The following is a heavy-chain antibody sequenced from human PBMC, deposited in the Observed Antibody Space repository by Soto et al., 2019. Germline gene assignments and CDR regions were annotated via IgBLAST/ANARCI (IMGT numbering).Heavy chain of an antibody. CDR3: ARGQDIVVVVAATYGMDV. J-gene: IGHJ6*02. Sequence: SETLSLTCAVYGGSFSGYYWSWIRQPPGKGLEWIGEINHSGSTNYNPSLKSRVTISVDTSKNQFSLKLSSVTAADTAVYYCARGQDIVVVVAATYGMDVWGQGTTVTVSS. CDR1: GGSFSGYY. V-gene: IGHV4-34*01. D-gene: IGHD2-15*01. CDR2: INHSGST.